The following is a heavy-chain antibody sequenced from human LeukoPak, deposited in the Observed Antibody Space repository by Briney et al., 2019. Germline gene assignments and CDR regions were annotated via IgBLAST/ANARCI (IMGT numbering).Heavy chain of an antibody. CDR3: ARGRPTTSIAAAGVNWFDP. J-gene: IGHJ5*02. V-gene: IGHV1-69*06. Sequence: GASVKVSCKASGGTFSSYAISWVRQAPGQGPEWMGGIIPIFGTANYAQKFQGRVTITADKSTSTAYMELSSLRSEDTAVYYCARGRPTTSIAAAGVNWFDPWGQGTLVTVSS. CDR2: IIPIFGTA. CDR1: GGTFSSYA. D-gene: IGHD6-13*01.